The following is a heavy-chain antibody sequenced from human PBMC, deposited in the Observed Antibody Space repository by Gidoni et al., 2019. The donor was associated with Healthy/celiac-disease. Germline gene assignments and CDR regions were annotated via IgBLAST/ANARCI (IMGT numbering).Heavy chain of an antibody. Sequence: QLQLRGSGPGLVRPSETLSLPCTVPGGSISSYYWSWIRPPPGKGLEWIGYIYYSGSTNYNPSLKSRVTISVDTSKNQFSLKLSSVTAADTAVYYCARVFMVRGYGMDVWGQGTTVTVSS. CDR1: GGSISSYY. J-gene: IGHJ6*02. CDR3: ARVFMVRGYGMDV. V-gene: IGHV4-59*01. D-gene: IGHD3-10*01. CDR2: IYYSGST.